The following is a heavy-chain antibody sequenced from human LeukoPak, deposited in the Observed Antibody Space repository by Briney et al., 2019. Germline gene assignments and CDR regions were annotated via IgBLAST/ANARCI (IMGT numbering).Heavy chain of an antibody. D-gene: IGHD3-3*01. CDR1: GFTFSSFG. CDR3: ARGSLRFLEYDI. V-gene: IGHV3-7*01. Sequence: GGSLSSSVAAPGFTFSSFGMGGVRQAPGKGRGWVANIKQDGSEKYYVDSVKGRFTISRDNAKNSLYLQVNSLRAEDTAVYYCARGSLRFLEYDIWGQGTMVTVSS. J-gene: IGHJ3*02. CDR2: IKQDGSEK.